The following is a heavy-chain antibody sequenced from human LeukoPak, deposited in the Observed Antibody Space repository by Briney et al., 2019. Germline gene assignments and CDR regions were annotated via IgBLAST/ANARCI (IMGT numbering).Heavy chain of an antibody. Sequence: GGSLRLSCAASGFSFSSYAMSWVRQAPGKGLEWVSAIGGSGGSTFYADSVKGRFTISRDNSKNTLYLQMNSLRAEDTAVYYCARERIGDGYNYAYWGQGTLVTVSS. CDR3: ARERIGDGYNYAY. CDR1: GFSFSSYA. V-gene: IGHV3-23*01. J-gene: IGHJ4*02. CDR2: IGGSGGST. D-gene: IGHD5-24*01.